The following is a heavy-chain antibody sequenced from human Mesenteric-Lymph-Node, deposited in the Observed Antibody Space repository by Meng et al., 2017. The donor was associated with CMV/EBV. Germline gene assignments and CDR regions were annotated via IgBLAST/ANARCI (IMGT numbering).Heavy chain of an antibody. CDR2: IYSGGSST. V-gene: IGHV3-23*03. J-gene: IGHJ2*01. CDR1: GFTFSSYA. D-gene: IGHD4-23*01. Sequence: GESLKISCAASGFTFSSYAMSWVRQAPGKGLEWVSVIYSGGSSTYYADSVKGRFTISRDNSKNTLYLQMNGLRAEDTAVYYCAKRWNYWYFDLWGRGTLVTVSS. CDR3: AKRWNYWYFDL.